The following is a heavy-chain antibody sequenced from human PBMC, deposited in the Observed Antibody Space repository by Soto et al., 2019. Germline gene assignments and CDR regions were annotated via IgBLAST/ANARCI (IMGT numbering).Heavy chain of an antibody. V-gene: IGHV1-46*01. Sequence: ASVKVSCKASGYTFTSYYMHWVRQAPGQGLEWMGIINPSGGSTSYAQKFQGRVTMTRDTSTSTVYMELSSQRSEDTAVYYCARGTLIDHGAYGECDYGGQETLVTVSS. D-gene: IGHD4-17*01. CDR3: ARGTLIDHGAYGECDY. J-gene: IGHJ4*02. CDR2: INPSGGST. CDR1: GYTFTSYY.